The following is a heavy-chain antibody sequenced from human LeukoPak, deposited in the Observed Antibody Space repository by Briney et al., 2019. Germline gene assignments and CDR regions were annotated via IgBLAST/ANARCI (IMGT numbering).Heavy chain of an antibody. CDR3: AREGIAAAGSDY. Sequence: PSETLSLTCTVSGGSISSGGYYWSWIRQHPGTGLEWIGYIYYSGSTYYNPSLKSRVTISVDTSKNQFSLKLSSVTAADTAVYYCAREGIAAAGSDYWGQGTLVTVSS. J-gene: IGHJ4*02. D-gene: IGHD6-13*01. V-gene: IGHV4-31*03. CDR2: IYYSGST. CDR1: GGSISSGGYY.